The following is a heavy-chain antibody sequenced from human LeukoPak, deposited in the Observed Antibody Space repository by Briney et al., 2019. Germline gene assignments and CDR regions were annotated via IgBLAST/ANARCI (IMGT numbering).Heavy chain of an antibody. CDR2: INHSGST. CDR3: ARDYDFWSGYPTYYYYGMDV. D-gene: IGHD3-3*01. J-gene: IGHJ6*02. Sequence: PSETLSLTCAVYGGSFSGYYWSWIRQPPGKGLEWIGEINHSGSTNYNPSLKSRVTISVDTSKNQFSLKLSSVTAADTAVYYCARDYDFWSGYPTYYYYGMDVWGQGTTVTVSS. V-gene: IGHV4-34*01. CDR1: GGSFSGYY.